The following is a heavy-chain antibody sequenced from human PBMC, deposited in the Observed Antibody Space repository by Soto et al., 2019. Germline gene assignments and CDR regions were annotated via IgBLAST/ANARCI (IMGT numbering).Heavy chain of an antibody. CDR3: VRDRGKSDSFNV. V-gene: IGHV3-74*01. CDR2: INSDGSTK. CDR1: GYTFSPFW. Sequence: EVQLVESGGGLVQPGESLRLSCEASGYTFSPFWMHWVRQAPGKGLVWVSHINSDGSTKLYADSVKGRFTISRDNAKNTLHLQMNSVKADDTAVYYCVRDRGKSDSFNVWGRGTMVTVSS. J-gene: IGHJ3*01. D-gene: IGHD3-10*01.